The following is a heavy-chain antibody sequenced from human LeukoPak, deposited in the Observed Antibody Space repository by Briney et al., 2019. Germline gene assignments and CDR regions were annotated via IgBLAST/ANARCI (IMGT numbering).Heavy chain of an antibody. CDR3: ARHVWLQPFDY. CDR1: GGSMNSYY. V-gene: IGHV4-59*08. D-gene: IGHD3-9*01. CDR2: IYYSGST. Sequence: SETLSVTCSVSGGSMNSYYWSWIRQSPGKGLEWIGYIYYSGSTNYNPSLTSRVTISVDTSKNQFSLKLSSVTAADTAVYYCARHVWLQPFDYWGQGTLVTVSS. J-gene: IGHJ4*02.